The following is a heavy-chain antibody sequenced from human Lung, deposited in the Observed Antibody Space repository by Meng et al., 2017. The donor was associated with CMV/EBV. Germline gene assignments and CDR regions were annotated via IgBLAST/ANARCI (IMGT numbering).Heavy chain of an antibody. Sequence: GGSXRLXXAASGFTFSSYWMSWVRQAPGKGLEWVANIKQDGSEKYYVDSVKGRFTISRDNAKNSLYLQMNSLRAEDTAVYYCARRQWRYYFDYWGQGTLVXVSS. CDR1: GFTFSSYW. D-gene: IGHD6-19*01. J-gene: IGHJ4*02. CDR2: IKQDGSEK. V-gene: IGHV3-7*01. CDR3: ARRQWRYYFDY.